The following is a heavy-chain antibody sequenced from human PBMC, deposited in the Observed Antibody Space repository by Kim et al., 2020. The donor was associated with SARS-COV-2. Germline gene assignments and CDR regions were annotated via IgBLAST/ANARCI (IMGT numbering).Heavy chain of an antibody. D-gene: IGHD3-22*01. CDR3: ARDDSSGYYLPDAFDI. J-gene: IGHJ3*02. V-gene: IGHV3-7*01. CDR2: IKQDGSEK. Sequence: GGSLRLSCAASGFTFSSYWMSWVRQAPGKGLEWVANIKQDGSEKYYVDSVKGRFTISRDNAKNSLYLQMNSLRAKDTAVYYCARDDSSGYYLPDAFDIWGQGTMVTVSS. CDR1: GFTFSSYW.